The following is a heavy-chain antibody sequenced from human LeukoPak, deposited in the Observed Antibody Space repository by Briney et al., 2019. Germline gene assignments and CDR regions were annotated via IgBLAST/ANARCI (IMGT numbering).Heavy chain of an antibody. Sequence: GGSLRLSCAASGFTFSSYSMNWVRQAPGKGLEWVSYISSSSSTIYYADSVKGRFTISRDNAKNSLYLQMNSLRAEDTAVYYCARQGGRITIFGVVIFGAFDIWGQGTMVTVSS. J-gene: IGHJ3*02. CDR3: ARQGGRITIFGVVIFGAFDI. V-gene: IGHV3-48*01. CDR2: ISSSSSTI. CDR1: GFTFSSYS. D-gene: IGHD3-3*01.